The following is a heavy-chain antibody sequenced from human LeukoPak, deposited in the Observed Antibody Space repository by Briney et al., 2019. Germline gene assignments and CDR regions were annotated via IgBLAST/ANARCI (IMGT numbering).Heavy chain of an antibody. Sequence: PGGSLRLSCAASGFTVSSNYMSWVRQAPGKGLEWVSVIYSGGSTYYADSVKGRFTISRDNSKNTLYLQMNSLRAEDTAVYYCARGPLDYYDSSGPRAFDVWGQGTMVTVSS. D-gene: IGHD3-22*01. CDR3: ARGPLDYYDSSGPRAFDV. CDR1: GFTVSSNY. J-gene: IGHJ3*01. CDR2: IYSGGST. V-gene: IGHV3-66*02.